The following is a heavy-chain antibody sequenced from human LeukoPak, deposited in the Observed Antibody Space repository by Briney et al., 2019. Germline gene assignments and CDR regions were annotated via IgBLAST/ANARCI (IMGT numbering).Heavy chain of an antibody. CDR2: ITGSGDRT. CDR1: GFTFSSYD. D-gene: IGHD3-22*01. J-gene: IGHJ4*02. V-gene: IGHV3-23*01. CDR3: ARDHAVPHEDYYDSSGYYRDY. Sequence: GGSLRLSCAASGFTFSSYDMNWVRQAPEKGLEWVSSITGSGDRTYYTDSVKGRFTISRDNSKNTLYLQMNSLRAEDTAVYYCARDHAVPHEDYYDSSGYYRDYWGQGTLVTVSS.